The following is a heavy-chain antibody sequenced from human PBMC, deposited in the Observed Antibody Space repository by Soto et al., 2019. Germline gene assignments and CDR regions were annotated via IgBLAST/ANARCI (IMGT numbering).Heavy chain of an antibody. Sequence: EAQLVESGGDLVQPGGSLRLSCAASGFTFSNDWMSWVRQAPGKGLEWVATIKQDGSEKYYVDSVKGRFTVSRDNAKNSLYLEMNSLRAEDTAVYYCARGDYFDRRFDFWGQGTLVTVSS. CDR3: ARGDYFDRRFDF. D-gene: IGHD3-9*01. V-gene: IGHV3-7*03. CDR2: IKQDGSEK. CDR1: GFTFSNDW. J-gene: IGHJ4*02.